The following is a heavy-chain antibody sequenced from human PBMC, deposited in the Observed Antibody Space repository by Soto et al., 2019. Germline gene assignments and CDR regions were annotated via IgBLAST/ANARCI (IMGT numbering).Heavy chain of an antibody. J-gene: IGHJ2*01. V-gene: IGHV1-69*04. CDR2: IIPILGIA. CDR1: GGTFSXXX. D-gene: IGHD1-7*01. Sequence: QVQLVQSGAEVKKPGSSVKVSCKASGGTFSXXXXXXXXXXXXXGLEWMGRIIPILGIANYAQKFQGRVTITADKSTSTAYMELSSLRSEDTAVYYCARETKNWYFDLWGRGTLVTVSS. CDR3: ARETKNWYFDL.